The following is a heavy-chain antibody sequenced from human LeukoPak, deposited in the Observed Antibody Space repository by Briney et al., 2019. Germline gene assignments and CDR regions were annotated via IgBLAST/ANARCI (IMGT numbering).Heavy chain of an antibody. V-gene: IGHV1-8*01. CDR1: GYSITSYD. CDR2: MNSNSGNT. J-gene: IGHJ6*02. D-gene: IGHD3-10*01. CDR3: ARGGALVRGVAILYGMDV. Sequence: ASVKVSCRASGYSITSYDINWVRQAAGQGLEWVGWMNSNSGNTGYARKFQGRVTLTRDTSINTAYMGVNSLTSEDTAVYYCARGGALVRGVAILYGMDVWGQGTTVTVSS.